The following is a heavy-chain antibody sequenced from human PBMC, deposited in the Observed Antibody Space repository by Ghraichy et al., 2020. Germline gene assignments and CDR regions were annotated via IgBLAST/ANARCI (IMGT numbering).Heavy chain of an antibody. CDR3: ARRNLAAGAFDI. V-gene: IGHV6-1*01. CDR2: TYYRSKWYN. Sequence: SETLSLTCAISGDSVSSNSAAWNWIRQSPSSGLEWLGRTYYRSKWYNDYAVSVKSRITINPDTSKNQFSLQLNSVTPEDTAVYYCARRNLAAGAFDIWGQGTMVTVSS. J-gene: IGHJ3*02. CDR1: GDSVSSNSAA. D-gene: IGHD6-25*01.